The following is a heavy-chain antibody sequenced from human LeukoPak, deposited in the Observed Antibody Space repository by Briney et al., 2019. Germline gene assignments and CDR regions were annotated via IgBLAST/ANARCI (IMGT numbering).Heavy chain of an antibody. J-gene: IGHJ3*02. V-gene: IGHV1-46*01. CDR2: INPSTGSP. CDR3: ATDSGGWAFDI. Sequence: GASVKVSSKASGHTFTSYYMHWVGQAPGQGLEWMGIINPSTGSPSYAQKFQGRVTMTRDTSTSTVYMELSSLRSEDTAVYFCATDSGGWAFDIWGQGTMVTVSS. D-gene: IGHD2-15*01. CDR1: GHTFTSYY.